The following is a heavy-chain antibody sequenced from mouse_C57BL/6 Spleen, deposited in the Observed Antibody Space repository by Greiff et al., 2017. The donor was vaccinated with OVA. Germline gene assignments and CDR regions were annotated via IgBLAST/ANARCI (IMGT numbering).Heavy chain of an antibody. CDR2: IDPETGGT. CDR1: GYTFTDYE. V-gene: IGHV1-15*01. J-gene: IGHJ2*01. Sequence: VKLMESGAELVRPGASVTLSCKASGYTFTDYEMHWVKQTPVHGLEWIGAIDPETGGTAYNQKFKGKAILTADKSSSTAYMELRSLTSEDSAVYYCTRKDYYGSSSFGYWGQGTTLTVSS. CDR3: TRKDYYGSSSFGY. D-gene: IGHD1-1*01.